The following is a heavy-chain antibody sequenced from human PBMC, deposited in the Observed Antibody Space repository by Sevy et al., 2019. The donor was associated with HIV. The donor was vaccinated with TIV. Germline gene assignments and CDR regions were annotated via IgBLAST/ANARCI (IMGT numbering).Heavy chain of an antibody. CDR3: ARNLYGSGTFDY. CDR1: GYTFTSYD. CDR2: MTPSSRET. V-gene: IGHV1-8*01. Sequence: ASVKVSCKASGYTFTSYDINWVRQAAGQGLEWVGWMTPSSRETGYAQKFEGRITMTGDTSISTAYLELSSLTSEDTAVYFSARNLYGSGTFDYWGQGTLVTVSS. D-gene: IGHD3-10*01. J-gene: IGHJ4*02.